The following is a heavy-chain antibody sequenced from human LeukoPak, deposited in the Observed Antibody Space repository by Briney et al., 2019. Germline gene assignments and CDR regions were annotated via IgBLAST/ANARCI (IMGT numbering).Heavy chain of an antibody. CDR3: ARGSAPGVVATITDY. Sequence: GGSLRLSCAASGFTFSSYGMHWVRQAPGKGLEGVAVISYDGSNKYYADSVKGRFTISRDNSKNTLYLQMNSLRAEDTAVYYCARGSAPGVVATITDYWGQGTLVTVSS. D-gene: IGHD5-12*01. J-gene: IGHJ4*02. CDR2: ISYDGSNK. CDR1: GFTFSSYG. V-gene: IGHV3-30*03.